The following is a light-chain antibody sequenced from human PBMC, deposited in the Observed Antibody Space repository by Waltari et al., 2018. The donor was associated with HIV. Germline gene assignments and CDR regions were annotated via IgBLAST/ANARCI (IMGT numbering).Light chain of an antibody. CDR3: QQSYSTPRT. Sequence: DIQMTQSPSSLSASVGDRVTITCRASQSISSYLKWYQHKPGKAPKLLIYAASSLQSGVPSRFSGSGSGTDFTLTISSLQPEDFATYYCQQSYSTPRTFGQGTKVEIK. CDR1: QSISSY. CDR2: AAS. J-gene: IGKJ1*01. V-gene: IGKV1-39*01.